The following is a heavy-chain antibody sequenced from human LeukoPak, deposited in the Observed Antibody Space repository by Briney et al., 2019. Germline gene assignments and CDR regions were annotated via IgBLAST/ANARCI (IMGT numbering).Heavy chain of an antibody. Sequence: PSETLSLTCSVSGDSITYFYWSWIRQAAGKGLEWIGRVSSSGSTDYNASLKSRVTMSVDTSKNQLSLKMISVTAADTAVYYCARDPRDYYDSSGYYRRDAFDIWGQGTMVTVSS. CDR2: VSSSGST. CDR3: ARDPRDYYDSSGYYRRDAFDI. CDR1: GDSITYFY. V-gene: IGHV4-4*07. J-gene: IGHJ3*02. D-gene: IGHD3-22*01.